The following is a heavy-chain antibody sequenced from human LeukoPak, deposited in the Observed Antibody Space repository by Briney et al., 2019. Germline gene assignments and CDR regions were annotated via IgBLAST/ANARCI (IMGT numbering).Heavy chain of an antibody. CDR3: ARHYSGGVFDI. D-gene: IGHD2-8*02. J-gene: IGHJ3*02. CDR2: TSNDGSNK. V-gene: IGHV3-30-3*01. CDR1: GFIFSSYK. Sequence: GGSLTLSCAASGFIFSSYKMHWVRQAPGKGLEWVAVTSNDGSNKYYADSVKGRFTISRDNSMNTLYLQMSSLRAEDTALYYCARHYSGGVFDIWGQGTMVTVSS.